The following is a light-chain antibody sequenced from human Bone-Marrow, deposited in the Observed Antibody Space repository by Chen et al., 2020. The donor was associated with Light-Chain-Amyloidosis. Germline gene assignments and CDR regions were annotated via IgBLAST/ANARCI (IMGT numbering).Light chain of an antibody. J-gene: IGLJ1*01. V-gene: IGLV1-40*01. CDR3: WAYDSSMSGYV. CDR1: SSNIGAYYD. Sequence: SVLTQPPSVSGAPAHRVTISCTWTSSNIGAYYDVHWYQQHPGTAPKLLMYGNNNRASWVAYRFCSARSGTEAALLITGRQDADDADDYCWAYDSSMSGYVFGAGTKLNVL. CDR2: GNN.